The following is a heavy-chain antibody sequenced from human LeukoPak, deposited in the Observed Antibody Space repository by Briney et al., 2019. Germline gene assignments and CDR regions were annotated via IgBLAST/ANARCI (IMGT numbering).Heavy chain of an antibody. Sequence: PSETLSLTCTVSGGSISSYYWSWIRQPAGKGLEWIGRIYTSGSTNYNPSLKSRVTMSVDTSKNQFSLKLSSVTAADTAVYYCARGQLKYDYVWGSYRYDYFDYWGQGTLVTVSS. V-gene: IGHV4-4*07. J-gene: IGHJ4*02. D-gene: IGHD3-16*02. CDR1: GGSISSYY. CDR2: IYTSGST. CDR3: ARGQLKYDYVWGSYRYDYFDY.